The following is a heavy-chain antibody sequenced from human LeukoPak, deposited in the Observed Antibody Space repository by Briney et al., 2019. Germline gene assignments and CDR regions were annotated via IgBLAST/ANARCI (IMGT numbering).Heavy chain of an antibody. CDR2: IRSKAYGGTT. Sequence: GGSLRLSCTASGFTFNNAWMSWVRQAPGKGLEWVGFIRSKAYGGTTEYAASVKGRFTISRDDSKSIAYLQMNSLKTEDTAVYYCTRGSEWEPQTAGYWGQGTLVTVSS. J-gene: IGHJ4*02. CDR1: GFTFNNAW. V-gene: IGHV3-49*04. D-gene: IGHD1-26*01. CDR3: TRGSEWEPQTAGY.